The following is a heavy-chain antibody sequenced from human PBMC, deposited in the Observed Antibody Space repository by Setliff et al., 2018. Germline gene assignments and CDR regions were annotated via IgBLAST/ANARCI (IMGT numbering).Heavy chain of an antibody. CDR2: IYTSGTT. Sequence: SETLSLTCTVSGASIGSGSHYWSWIRQPAGRGLEWIGRIYTSGTTNYSPSLKSRVSISSDTSKNVISLNLTSVTAADTAIYFCARAVDSSGYFPFWYFDLWGRGTLVTVSS. D-gene: IGHD3-22*01. V-gene: IGHV4-61*02. J-gene: IGHJ2*01. CDR1: GASIGSGSHY. CDR3: ARAVDSSGYFPFWYFDL.